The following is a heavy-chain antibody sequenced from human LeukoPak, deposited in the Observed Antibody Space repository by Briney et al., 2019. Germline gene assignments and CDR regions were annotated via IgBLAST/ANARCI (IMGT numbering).Heavy chain of an antibody. CDR1: GFTFSSYA. D-gene: IGHD1-26*01. V-gene: IGHV3-23*01. CDR3: AKDQKWELLQYFDY. CDR2: ISGSGGST. Sequence: GGSLRLSCAASGFTFSSYAMSWVRQAPGKGLEWVSAISGSGGSTYYADSVKGRFTISRDNSKNTLYLQMNGLRAEDTAVYHCAKDQKWELLQYFDYWGQGTLVTVSS. J-gene: IGHJ4*02.